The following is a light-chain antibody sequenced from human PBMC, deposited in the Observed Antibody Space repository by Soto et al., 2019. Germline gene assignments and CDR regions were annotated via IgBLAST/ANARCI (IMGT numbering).Light chain of an antibody. V-gene: IGKV3-11*01. CDR2: GAF. CDR1: PSVTNF. CDR3: QQRNIWPPVT. J-gene: IGKJ5*01. Sequence: EIVLTQSPATLSLSPGERATLSCRASPSVTNFLAWYQQKPGQAPRLLIYGAFNRATGTAARFSGSGSGTDFTLTISSLEPEDSAIYYCQQRNIWPPVTFGQGTRLEIK.